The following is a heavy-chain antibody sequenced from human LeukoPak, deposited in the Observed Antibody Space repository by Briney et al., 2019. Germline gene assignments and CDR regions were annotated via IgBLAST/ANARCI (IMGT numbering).Heavy chain of an antibody. J-gene: IGHJ4*02. D-gene: IGHD1-26*01. V-gene: IGHV4-39*01. CDR2: IYDSGST. CDR1: GASISGSGYY. CDR3: AKSGGYGLIDY. Sequence: PSETLSLTCAVSGASISGSGYYWGWIRQPPGKGLEWIGNIYDSGSTYYNASLQSRVTISIDTSKNQFSLRLSSVTAADTAMYYCAKSGGYGLIDYWGQGTLVTVSS.